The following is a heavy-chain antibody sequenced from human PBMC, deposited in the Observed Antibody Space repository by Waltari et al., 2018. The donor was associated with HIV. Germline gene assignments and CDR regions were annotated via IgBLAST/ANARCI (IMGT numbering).Heavy chain of an antibody. CDR3: ARDRNYYYDSSGYFFNAFDI. Sequence: QVQLQESGPGLVKPSQTLSLTCTVSGGAIINGSYYCSWIRQPTGKGLEWIGRIYTSGSTNYNPSLKSRVTISVDTSKNQFSLKLSSVTAADTAVYYCARDRNYYYDSSGYFFNAFDIWGRGTMVTVSS. J-gene: IGHJ3*02. CDR2: IYTSGST. V-gene: IGHV4-61*02. D-gene: IGHD3-22*01. CDR1: GGAIINGSYY.